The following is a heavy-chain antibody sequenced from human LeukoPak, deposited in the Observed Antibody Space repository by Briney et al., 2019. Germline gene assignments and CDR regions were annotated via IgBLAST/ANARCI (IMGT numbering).Heavy chain of an antibody. CDR2: IYYSGST. J-gene: IGHJ4*02. Sequence: SETLSLTCTVSGGSISSYYWSWIRQPPGKGLEWIGYIYYSGSTNYNPSLKSRVTISVDTSKNQFSLKLSSVTAADTAVYYCASGRSIAVAGTGFYFDYWGQETLVTVSS. CDR3: ASGRSIAVAGTGFYFDY. V-gene: IGHV4-59*08. CDR1: GGSISSYY. D-gene: IGHD6-19*01.